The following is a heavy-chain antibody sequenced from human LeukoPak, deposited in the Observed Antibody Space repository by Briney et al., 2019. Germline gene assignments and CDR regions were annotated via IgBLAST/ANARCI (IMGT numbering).Heavy chain of an antibody. Sequence: PSQTLSLTCTVSGGSISSGSYYWSWIRQPAGKGLEWIGRIYTSGSTNYNPSLKSRVTMSVDTSKNQFSLKLSSVTAADTAVYYCARTQVRYFDYWGQGTLVTVSS. D-gene: IGHD3-22*01. J-gene: IGHJ4*02. CDR3: ARTQVRYFDY. CDR2: IYTSGST. V-gene: IGHV4-61*02. CDR1: GGSISSGSYY.